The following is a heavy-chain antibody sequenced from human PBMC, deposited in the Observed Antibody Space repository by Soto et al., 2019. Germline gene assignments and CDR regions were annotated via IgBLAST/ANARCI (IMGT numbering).Heavy chain of an antibody. CDR2: IYYSGST. CDR1: GGSVSSGSYY. J-gene: IGHJ4*02. CDR3: ARNLYSSGWLFDY. V-gene: IGHV4-61*01. D-gene: IGHD6-19*01. Sequence: QVQLQESGPGLVKPSETLSLTCTVSGGSVSSGSYYWSRIRQPPGKVLEWIGYIYYSGSTNYNPSLKSRVTRSVDTSKNQFSLKLSSVTAADTAVYYCARNLYSSGWLFDYWGQGTLVTVSS.